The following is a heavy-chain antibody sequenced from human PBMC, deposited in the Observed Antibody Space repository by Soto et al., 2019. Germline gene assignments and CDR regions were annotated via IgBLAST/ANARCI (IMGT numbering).Heavy chain of an antibody. CDR1: GFTFRSYW. J-gene: IGHJ5*01. V-gene: IGHV3-7*03. CDR2: IRPEGNEK. D-gene: IGHD4-17*01. CDR3: AREEGATVANNWFDS. Sequence: EVQVVESGGGLVQPGESLRVSCVGSGFTFRSYWMSWVRQAPGKGLEWVANIRPEGNEKYYVDSVNGRFIISRDNAKNSVFLQMNSLRVEDTAVYFCAREEGATVANNWFDSWGQGTLVTVSS.